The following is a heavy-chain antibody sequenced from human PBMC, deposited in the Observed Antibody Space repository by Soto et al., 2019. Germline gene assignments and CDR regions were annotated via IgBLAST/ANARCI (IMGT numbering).Heavy chain of an antibody. D-gene: IGHD3-16*02. V-gene: IGHV3-15*07. CDR3: TTGEDDYVWGSYRYTPTDY. J-gene: IGHJ4*02. CDR2: IKSKTDGGTT. CDR1: GFTFSNAW. Sequence: GGSLRLSCAASGFTFSNAWMNWVRQAPGKGLEWVGRIKSKTDGGTTDYAAPVKGRFTISRDDSKNTLYLQMNSLKTEDTAVYYCTTGEDDYVWGSYRYTPTDYWGQGTLVTVSS.